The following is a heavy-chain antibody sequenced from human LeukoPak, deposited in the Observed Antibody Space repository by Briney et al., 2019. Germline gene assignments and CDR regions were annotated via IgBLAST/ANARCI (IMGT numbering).Heavy chain of an antibody. CDR3: ARAMVASTFYYMDV. Sequence: GGSLRLPCAASGFGFSSYWMTWVGQTPGKGVEWVANMKEAGSDKHYVDSVRGRFTISRDNGKKSLYLQMNRLRAEDTAVYYCARAMVASTFYYMDVWGKGTTVTVSS. CDR2: MKEAGSDK. D-gene: IGHD2-15*01. J-gene: IGHJ6*03. CDR1: GFGFSSYW. V-gene: IGHV3-7*01.